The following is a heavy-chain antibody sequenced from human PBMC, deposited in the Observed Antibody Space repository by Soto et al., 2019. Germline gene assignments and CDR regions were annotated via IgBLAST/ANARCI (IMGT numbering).Heavy chain of an antibody. CDR3: AREDDGGDRDYYGLDV. CDR2: IHYSGSV. D-gene: IGHD2-21*02. Sequence: SETLYLTCTVSGGSIRSEYYHWTWIRQAPGKGLEWIGYIHYSGSVHYNQSHQSRLNMSVNKSKNLISQNTSSMTAADTHVYFCAREDDGGDRDYYGLDVWGQGTTVT. V-gene: IGHV4-30-4*01. CDR1: GGSIRSEYYH. J-gene: IGHJ6*02.